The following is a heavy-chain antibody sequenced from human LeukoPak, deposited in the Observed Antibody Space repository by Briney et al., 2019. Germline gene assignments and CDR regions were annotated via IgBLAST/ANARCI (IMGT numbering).Heavy chain of an antibody. CDR3: ARDLDPENTLLRGVPDAFDM. V-gene: IGHV7-4-1*02. D-gene: IGHD3-10*01. CDR2: INTNTGNP. CDR1: GYTFTSYA. Sequence: GASVKVSCKASGYTFTSYAMNWVRQAPGQGLEWMGWINTNTGNPTYAQGFTGRFVFSLDTSVSTAYLQISSLKAEDTALYYCARDLDPENTLLRGVPDAFDMWGQGTMVTVSS. J-gene: IGHJ3*02.